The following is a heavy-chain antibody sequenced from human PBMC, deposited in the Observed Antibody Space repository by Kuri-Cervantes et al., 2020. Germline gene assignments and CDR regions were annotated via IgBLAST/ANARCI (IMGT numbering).Heavy chain of an antibody. D-gene: IGHD5-24*01. CDR1: GFTFSDYY. CDR2: ISSSGSTI. J-gene: IGHJ4*02. V-gene: IGHV3-11*01. CDR3: ARTPAAGGGEN. Sequence: GGSLRLSCAASGFTFSDYYMSWIRQAPGKGLEWVSYISSSGSTIYYAESVKERFTICRDNAKNSLYLQMNSLRAEDTAVYYCARTPAAGGGENWGQGTLVTVSS.